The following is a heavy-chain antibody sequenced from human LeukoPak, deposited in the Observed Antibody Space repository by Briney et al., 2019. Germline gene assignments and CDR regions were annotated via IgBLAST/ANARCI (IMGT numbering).Heavy chain of an antibody. V-gene: IGHV1-46*01. CDR2: INPSGGST. Sequence: GASVKVSCKASGYSFTNYYIHWVRQAPGQKLEWTGIINPSGGSTSYAQKFQGRVTMTRDTSTSTVYMELSSLRSDDTAVYYCAREGPYSESSRSRFDYWGQGALVTVSS. CDR1: GYSFTNYY. D-gene: IGHD3-16*01. CDR3: AREGPYSESSRSRFDY. J-gene: IGHJ4*02.